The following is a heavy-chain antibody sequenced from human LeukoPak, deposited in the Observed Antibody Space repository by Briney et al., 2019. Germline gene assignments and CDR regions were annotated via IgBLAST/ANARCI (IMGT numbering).Heavy chain of an antibody. V-gene: IGHV4-39*01. Sequence: PSETLSLTCTVSGGSISSSSYYWGWIRQPPGKGLEWIGSIYYSGSTYYNPSLKSRVTISVDTSKNQFSLKLSSVTAADTAVYYCAGTLPPRVGYFDYWGQGTLVTVSS. CDR2: IYYSGST. D-gene: IGHD1-14*01. CDR3: AGTLPPRVGYFDY. CDR1: GGSISSSSYY. J-gene: IGHJ4*02.